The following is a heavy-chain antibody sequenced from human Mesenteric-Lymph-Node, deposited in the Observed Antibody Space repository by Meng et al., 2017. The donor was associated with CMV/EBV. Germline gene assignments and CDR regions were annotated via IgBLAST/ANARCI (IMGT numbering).Heavy chain of an antibody. CDR2: TYYRAKWYN. D-gene: IGHD1-7*01. V-gene: IGHV6-1*01. Sequence: SCDISGDSVSSNSAAWNWIRQSPSRGLEWLGRTYYRAKWYNDYAESVKSRITINPDTSKNQFSLQLNSVTPEDTAVYYCARARNELELNYGMDVWGQGTTVTVSS. CDR1: GDSVSSNSAA. J-gene: IGHJ6*02. CDR3: ARARNELELNYGMDV.